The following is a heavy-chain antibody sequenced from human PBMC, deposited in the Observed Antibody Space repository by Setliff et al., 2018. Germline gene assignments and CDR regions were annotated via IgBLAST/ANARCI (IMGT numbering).Heavy chain of an antibody. J-gene: IGHJ4*02. CDR1: GFTFSSYW. D-gene: IGHD3-3*01. Sequence: GGSLRLSCAASGFTFSSYWMSWVRQAPGKGLEWVANIKQDGGEKYYVGSVKGRFTISRDNANNLLYLHMSSLRAEDTAVYFCARIFLYGTSWYFDNWGQGTLVTVSS. CDR3: ARIFLYGTSWYFDN. V-gene: IGHV3-7*03. CDR2: IKQDGGEK.